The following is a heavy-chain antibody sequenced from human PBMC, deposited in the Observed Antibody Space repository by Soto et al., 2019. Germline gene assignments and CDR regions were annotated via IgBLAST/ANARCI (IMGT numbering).Heavy chain of an antibody. CDR2: INHSGST. V-gene: IGHV4-34*01. Sequence: SEALSLTCAVYGGSFSGYYWSWIRQPPGKGLEWIGEINHSGSTNYNPSLKSRVTISVDTSKNQFSLKLSSVTAADTAVYYCARGLGPRTWSGPYGTWFDPWGQGTLVTVSS. J-gene: IGHJ5*02. CDR1: GGSFSGYY. CDR3: ARGLGPRTWSGPYGTWFDP. D-gene: IGHD3-3*01.